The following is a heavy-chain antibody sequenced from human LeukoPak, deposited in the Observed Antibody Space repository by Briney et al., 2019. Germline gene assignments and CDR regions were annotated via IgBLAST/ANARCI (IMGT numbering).Heavy chain of an antibody. J-gene: IGHJ4*02. Sequence: PGGSLRLSCAGSGFTFNNYNMSWVRQAPGKGREWVSYISSSSSTIYYADSVKGRFTISRDNAKNSLYLQMNSLRAEDTAMYYCARVGGSWELILWGQGTLVTVS. CDR2: ISSSSSTI. V-gene: IGHV3-48*01. D-gene: IGHD1-26*01. CDR3: ARVGGSWELIL. CDR1: GFTFNNYN.